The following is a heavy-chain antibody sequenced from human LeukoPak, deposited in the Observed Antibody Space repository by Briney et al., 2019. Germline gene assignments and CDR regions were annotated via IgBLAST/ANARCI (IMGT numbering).Heavy chain of an antibody. D-gene: IGHD3-10*01. CDR2: MNPKSGNT. V-gene: IGHV1-8*01. J-gene: IGHJ4*02. CDR1: GYTFTSYD. CDR3: ARAAMVRGVPSDY. Sequence: ASVKVSCKASGYTFTSYDIHWVRQAAGQGLEWMGWMNPKSGNTGYAQKSQGRVTITRNTSISTACMELRSLRSEDTAVYYCARAAMVRGVPSDYGGQGTRVT.